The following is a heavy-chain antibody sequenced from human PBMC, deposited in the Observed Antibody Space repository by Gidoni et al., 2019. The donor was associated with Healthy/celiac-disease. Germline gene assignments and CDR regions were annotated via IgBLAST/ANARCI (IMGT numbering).Heavy chain of an antibody. V-gene: IGHV5-10-1*01. CDR1: GYSCTSYW. CDR2: IDPSDSYT. CDR3: ARRYDSSGYYYGQSYDY. J-gene: IGHJ4*02. Sequence: EVQPVQSGAEVKKPVASLRITCTGSGYSCTSYWISWVRQMPGKGLKWLGRIDPSDSYTNSSPSFQGHVTISTAEYISTAYLQWSSLKASDTDMYYCARRYDSSGYYYGQSYDYWGQGTLVTVSS. D-gene: IGHD3-22*01.